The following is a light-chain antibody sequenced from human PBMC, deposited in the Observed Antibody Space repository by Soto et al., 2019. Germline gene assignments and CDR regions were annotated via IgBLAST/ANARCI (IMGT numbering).Light chain of an antibody. CDR1: SSDVGGYNY. CDR2: EVS. J-gene: IGLJ1*01. CDR3: SSYAGSNNYV. V-gene: IGLV2-14*01. Sequence: QSVLTQPASVSGSPGQSITISCTGTSSDVGGYNYVSWYQQHPGKAPKLMIYEVSNRPSGVSNRFSGSKSGNTASLTVSGLQAADEADYYCSSYAGSNNYVFGTGTKLTVL.